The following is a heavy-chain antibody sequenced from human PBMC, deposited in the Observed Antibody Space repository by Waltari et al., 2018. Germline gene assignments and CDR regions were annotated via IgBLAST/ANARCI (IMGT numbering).Heavy chain of an antibody. CDR3: ARTQTSDY. V-gene: IGHV3-48*02. CDR2: ISSSANII. Sequence: EVQLVESGGGLVQPGGSLRLSCAVSGFTFSSYSMNWVRQAPGKGMEWVSCISSSANIIYYADSVKGRFTISRDNARNSLYLQMNSLRDEDTAVYYCARTQTSDYWGQGTLVTVSS. CDR1: GFTFSSYS. J-gene: IGHJ4*02.